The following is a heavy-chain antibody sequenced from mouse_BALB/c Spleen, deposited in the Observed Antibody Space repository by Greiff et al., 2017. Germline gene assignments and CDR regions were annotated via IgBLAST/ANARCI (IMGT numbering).Heavy chain of an antibody. CDR1: GFTFSSYT. J-gene: IGHJ3*01. CDR3: TRGDYDAY. V-gene: IGHV5-6-4*01. D-gene: IGHD2-4*01. Sequence: EVMLVESGGGLVKPGGSLKLSCAASGFTFSSYTMSWVRQTPEKRLEWVATISSGGSYTYYPDSVKGRFTISRDNAKNTLYLQMSSLKSEDTAMYYCTRGDYDAYWGQGTLVTVSA. CDR2: ISSGGSYT.